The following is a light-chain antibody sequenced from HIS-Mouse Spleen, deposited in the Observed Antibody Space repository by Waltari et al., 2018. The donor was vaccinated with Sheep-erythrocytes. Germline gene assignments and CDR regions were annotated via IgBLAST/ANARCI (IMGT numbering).Light chain of an antibody. CDR3: QAWDSSTVV. Sequence: SYELTQPPSVSVSPGQTASITCSGDKLGDKYACWYQQQPGQSPVLVISQDSKRPSGTPERFSGSNSGNTATLTISGTQAMDEADYYCQAWDSSTVVFGGGTKLTVL. CDR1: KLGDKY. J-gene: IGLJ2*01. V-gene: IGLV3-1*01. CDR2: QDS.